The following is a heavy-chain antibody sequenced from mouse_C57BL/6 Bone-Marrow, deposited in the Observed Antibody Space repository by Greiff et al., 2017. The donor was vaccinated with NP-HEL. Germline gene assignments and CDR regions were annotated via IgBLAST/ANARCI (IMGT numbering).Heavy chain of an antibody. D-gene: IGHD2-4*01. CDR3: ARYDYGFYYFDY. V-gene: IGHV1-55*01. CDR1: GYTFTSYW. J-gene: IGHJ2*01. Sequence: QVQLQQPGAELVKPGASVKMSCKASGYTFTSYWITWVKQRPGQGLEWIGDIYPGSGSTNYNEKFKSKATLTVDTSSSTAYMQLSNLTAEDSAVYYCARYDYGFYYFDYWGQGTTLTVSS. CDR2: IYPGSGST.